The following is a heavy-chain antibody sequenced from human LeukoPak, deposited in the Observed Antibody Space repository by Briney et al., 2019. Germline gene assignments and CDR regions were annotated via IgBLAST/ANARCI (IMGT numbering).Heavy chain of an antibody. Sequence: SETLSLTCTVSGAPISSSNFYWGWIRQPPGKGLEWIGTIYYSGITYHNPSLKSRLTISVDTSKNQFSLNLSSVTAADTAVYYCARKGTTYYDYIWGSYRDKYYFDYWGQGTLVTVSS. CDR1: GAPISSSNFY. V-gene: IGHV4-39*01. J-gene: IGHJ4*02. CDR2: IYYSGIT. CDR3: ARKGTTYYDYIWGSYRDKYYFDY. D-gene: IGHD3-16*02.